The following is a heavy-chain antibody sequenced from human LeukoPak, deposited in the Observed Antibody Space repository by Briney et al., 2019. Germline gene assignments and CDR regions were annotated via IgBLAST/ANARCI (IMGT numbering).Heavy chain of an antibody. D-gene: IGHD5-18*01. V-gene: IGHV1-2*02. CDR3: ARDTAMVTYWFDP. CDR1: GYTFTGYY. Sequence: SSVKVSFKASGYTFTGYYMHWVRQAPGQGLEWMGWINPNSGGTNYAQKFQGRVTMTRDTSISTAYMELSRLRSDDTDVYYCARDTAMVTYWFDPWGQGTLVTVSS. J-gene: IGHJ5*02. CDR2: INPNSGGT.